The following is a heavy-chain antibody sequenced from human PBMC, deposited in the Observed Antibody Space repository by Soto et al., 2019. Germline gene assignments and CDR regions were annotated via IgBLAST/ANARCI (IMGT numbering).Heavy chain of an antibody. CDR3: ARHIGIVGATWGTAVYY. D-gene: IGHD1-26*01. Sequence: QLQLQESGPGLVKPSETLSLTCTVSGGSISSSSYYWGWIRQPPGKGLEWIGSIYYSGSTYYNPSLKSRVTISVDTSKNQFSLKLSSVTAADTAVYYCARHIGIVGATWGTAVYYWGQGTLVTVSS. CDR1: GGSISSSSYY. V-gene: IGHV4-39*01. J-gene: IGHJ4*02. CDR2: IYYSGST.